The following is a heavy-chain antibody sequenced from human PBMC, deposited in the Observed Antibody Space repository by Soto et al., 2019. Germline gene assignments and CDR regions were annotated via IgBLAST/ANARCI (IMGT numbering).Heavy chain of an antibody. Sequence: GSLGIAFAASGLTFSSYAMGWVRQAPGKGLQWVSAIPGSGTNTYYAGSVRGRFTISRDNSKNTLYLQMTSLRAEDTALYFCAKGSSSTAVNWFDPCGQRTLVTVSS. CDR2: IPGSGTNT. CDR1: GLTFSSYA. CDR3: AKGSSSTAVNWFDP. J-gene: IGHJ5*02. V-gene: IGHV3-23*01. D-gene: IGHD4-17*01.